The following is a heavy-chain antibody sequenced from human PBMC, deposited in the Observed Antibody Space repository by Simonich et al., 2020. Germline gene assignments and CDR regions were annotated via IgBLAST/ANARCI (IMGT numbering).Heavy chain of an antibody. Sequence: QVQLVQSGAEVKKPGASVKVSCKASGYTFTSYGISWVRQAPGQGLEWMGWISASNSNTNYAQKLPGRVPMTTDTSTSTAYMELRSLRSDDTAVYYCARDQGGRAAAATDYWGQGTLVTVSS. J-gene: IGHJ4*02. D-gene: IGHD6-13*01. CDR1: GYTFTSYG. V-gene: IGHV1-18*01. CDR2: ISASNSNT. CDR3: ARDQGGRAAAATDY.